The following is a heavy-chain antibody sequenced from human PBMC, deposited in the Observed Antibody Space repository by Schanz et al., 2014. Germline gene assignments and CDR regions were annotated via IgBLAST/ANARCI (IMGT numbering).Heavy chain of an antibody. CDR2: ISGSSIHK. J-gene: IGHJ6*02. V-gene: IGHV3-11*05. D-gene: IGHD3-3*01. CDR3: ARFLARYQYYGVDV. Sequence: VQLVESGGGLVQPGRSLRLSCAASGFTFSDYYMAWIRQAPGKGLEWVSHISGSSIHKNYADSVKGRFSISRDNGETSVYLQINSLRVEDTAVYYCARFLARYQYYGVDVWGQGTTVIDSS. CDR1: GFTFSDYY.